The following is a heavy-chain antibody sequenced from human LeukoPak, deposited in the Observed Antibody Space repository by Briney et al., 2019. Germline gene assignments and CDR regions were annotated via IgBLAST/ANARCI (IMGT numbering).Heavy chain of an antibody. V-gene: IGHV3-74*01. CDR3: ARDLGGSYYGDY. Sequence: GGSLRLSCAASGFTFSSCGMHWVRQAPGKGLVWVSRINSDGSSTTYADSVKGRFTISRDNAKNTLFLQMNSLRAEDTAVYYCARDLGGSYYGDYWGQGTLVTVSS. D-gene: IGHD1-26*01. CDR1: GFTFSSCG. J-gene: IGHJ4*02. CDR2: INSDGSST.